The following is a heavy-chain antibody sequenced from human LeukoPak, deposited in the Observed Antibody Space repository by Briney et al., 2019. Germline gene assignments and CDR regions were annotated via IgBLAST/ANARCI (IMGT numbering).Heavy chain of an antibody. CDR1: GFTFSSYA. CDR2: ISGSGGST. V-gene: IGHV3-23*01. CDR3: ARRAGPGPIDAFDI. Sequence: GGSLRLSCAASGFTFSSYAMSWVRQAPGKGLEWVSAISGSGGSTYYADSVKGRFTISRDNSKSPLYLQMNSLRVEDTAVYYCARRAGPGPIDAFDIWGQGTMVTVSS. J-gene: IGHJ3*02. D-gene: IGHD2-8*02.